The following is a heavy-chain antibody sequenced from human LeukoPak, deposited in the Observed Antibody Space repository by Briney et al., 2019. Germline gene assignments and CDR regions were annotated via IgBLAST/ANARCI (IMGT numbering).Heavy chain of an antibody. CDR3: ARDRNVDIVATDYFDY. D-gene: IGHD5-12*01. J-gene: IGHJ4*02. Sequence: GASVKVSCKASGYTFTSYGISWVRQAPGQGLEWMGWISAYNGNTNYAQKLQGRVTMTTDTSTSTAYMELRSLRSDDTAVYYCARDRNVDIVATDYFDYWGQGTLVTVSS. CDR1: GYTFTSYG. CDR2: ISAYNGNT. V-gene: IGHV1-18*01.